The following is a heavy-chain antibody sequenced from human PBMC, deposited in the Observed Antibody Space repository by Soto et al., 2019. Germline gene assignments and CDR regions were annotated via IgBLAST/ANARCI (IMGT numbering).Heavy chain of an antibody. Sequence: EVQLVESGGGLVQPGGSLRLSCAASGFTFSSYSMNWVRQAPGKGLEWVSYISSSSSTIYYAGSVKGRFTISRDNAKNSLYLQMNSLRAEDTAVYYCARDQSYYDILTGYYVGEYFDYWGQGTLVTVSS. J-gene: IGHJ4*02. CDR3: ARDQSYYDILTGYYVGEYFDY. V-gene: IGHV3-48*01. CDR1: GFTFSSYS. D-gene: IGHD3-9*01. CDR2: ISSSSSTI.